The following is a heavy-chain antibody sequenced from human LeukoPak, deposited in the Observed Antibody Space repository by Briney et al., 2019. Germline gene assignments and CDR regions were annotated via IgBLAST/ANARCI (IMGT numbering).Heavy chain of an antibody. CDR2: ISVSSRNVL. CDR3: ARDFGPRLYAFDV. D-gene: IGHD3-16*01. CDR1: GFTFSSYS. J-gene: IGHJ3*01. Sequence: GGSLRLSCAAPGFTFSSYSMNWVRQAPGKGLEWLSYISVSSRNVLDYAGSVKGRFTISSDDAKNSLYLQMNSLRAEDTAVYFCARDFGPRLYAFDVWGQGTMITVSS. V-gene: IGHV3-48*04.